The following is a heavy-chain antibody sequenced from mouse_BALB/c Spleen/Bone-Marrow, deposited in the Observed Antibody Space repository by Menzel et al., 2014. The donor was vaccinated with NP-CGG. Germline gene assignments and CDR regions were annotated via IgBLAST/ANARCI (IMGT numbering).Heavy chain of an antibody. CDR3: SRGALFRGYHISSFGY. V-gene: IGHV1-12*01. CDR1: GYTFTSYN. Sequence: QVQLQQSGAELVRSGASVKMSCKASGYTFTSYNMHWVKQTPGQGLEWIGYIYPGNGGTNYNQKFKGKATLTADTSSSTAYTQISSLTSEDSAVYFCSRGALFRGYHISSFGYWGQGTTLTVSS. D-gene: IGHD2-2*01. CDR2: IYPGNGGT. J-gene: IGHJ2*01.